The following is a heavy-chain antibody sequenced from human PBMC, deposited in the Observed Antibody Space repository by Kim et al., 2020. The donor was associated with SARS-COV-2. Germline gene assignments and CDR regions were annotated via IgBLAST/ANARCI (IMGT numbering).Heavy chain of an antibody. CDR2: IWYDGSNK. CDR3: ARDLEYSSSSDLFDY. Sequence: GGSLRLSCAASGFTFSSYGMHWVRQAPGKGLEWVAVIWYDGSNKYYADSVKGRFTISRDNSKNTLYLQMNSLRAEDTAVYYCARDLEYSSSSDLFDYWGQGTLVTVSS. V-gene: IGHV3-33*01. D-gene: IGHD6-6*01. J-gene: IGHJ4*02. CDR1: GFTFSSYG.